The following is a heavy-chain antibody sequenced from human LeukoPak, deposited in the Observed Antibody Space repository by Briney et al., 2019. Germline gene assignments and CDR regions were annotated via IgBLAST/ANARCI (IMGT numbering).Heavy chain of an antibody. CDR2: ISGSGGST. V-gene: IGHV3-23*01. CDR3: ARPMTRGYSPFDY. J-gene: IGHJ4*02. CDR1: GFTFSSYA. Sequence: GGSLRLSCAASGFTFSSYAMSWVRQAPGKGLEWVSAISGSGGSTYYADSVKGRLTISRDNSKNTLYLQLNSLRAEDTAVYYCARPMTRGYSPFDYWGQGTLVTVSS. D-gene: IGHD5-18*01.